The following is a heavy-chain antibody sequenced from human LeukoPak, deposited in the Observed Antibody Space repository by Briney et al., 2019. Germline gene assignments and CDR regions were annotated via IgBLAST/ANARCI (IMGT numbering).Heavy chain of an antibody. V-gene: IGHV4-30-4*01. Sequence: SETLSLTCTVSGGSISSGDYYWSWIRQPPGKGLEWIGYIYYSGSTYYNPSPKSRVTISVDTSKNQFSLKLSSVTAADTAVYYCARGLAPGYSSSWGPDYWGQGTLVTVSS. CDR3: ARGLAPGYSSSWGPDY. J-gene: IGHJ4*02. CDR1: GGSISSGDYY. CDR2: IYYSGST. D-gene: IGHD6-19*01.